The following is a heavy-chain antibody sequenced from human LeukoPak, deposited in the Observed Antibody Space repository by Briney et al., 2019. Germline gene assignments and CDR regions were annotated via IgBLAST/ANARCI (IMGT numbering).Heavy chain of an antibody. CDR2: ISSSSSTI. Sequence: PGGSLRLSCVGSGFTFSSYHMNWVRQAPGKGLEWVSYISSSSSTIYYADSVKGRFTISRDNAKNSLYLQTNSVRAEDTAVYYCARAQYYSDSTGYYYLHYWGQGTLVTVSS. V-gene: IGHV3-48*01. CDR3: ARAQYYSDSTGYYYLHY. J-gene: IGHJ4*02. CDR1: GFTFSSYH. D-gene: IGHD3-22*01.